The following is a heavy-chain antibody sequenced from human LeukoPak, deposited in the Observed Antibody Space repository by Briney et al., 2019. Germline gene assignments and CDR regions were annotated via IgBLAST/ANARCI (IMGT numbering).Heavy chain of an antibody. CDR1: GFTVSSNY. Sequence: GGSLRLSCAASGFTVSSNYMTWVRQAPGKGLEWVSVIYSGGTTYSADSVKGRFTMSRDNSKNTLYLQMNSLRAEDTAVYYCARERSSTSNYYYYYYYMDVWGKGTTVTVSS. J-gene: IGHJ6*03. CDR2: IYSGGTT. D-gene: IGHD2-2*01. CDR3: ARERSSTSNYYYYYYYMDV. V-gene: IGHV3-66*02.